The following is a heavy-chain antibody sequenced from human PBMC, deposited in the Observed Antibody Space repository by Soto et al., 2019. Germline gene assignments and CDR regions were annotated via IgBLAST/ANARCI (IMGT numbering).Heavy chain of an antibody. J-gene: IGHJ4*02. V-gene: IGHV4-31*03. CDR3: ARKRVVPAAMGIDY. D-gene: IGHD2-2*01. CDR1: GGSISSGDYY. Sequence: SETLSLTCTVSGGSISSGDYYWSWIRQHPGKGLEWIGYIYYSGSTYYNPSLRSRVTISVDTSKNQFSLKLSSVTAADTAVYYCARKRVVPAAMGIDYWGQGTLVTVSS. CDR2: IYYSGST.